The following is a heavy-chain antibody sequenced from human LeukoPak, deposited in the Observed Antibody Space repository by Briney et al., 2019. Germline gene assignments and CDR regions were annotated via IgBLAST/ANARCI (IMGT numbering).Heavy chain of an antibody. D-gene: IGHD6-13*01. CDR2: IYSGGST. J-gene: IGHJ4*02. CDR3: ARAVAAAGTRAVYYFDY. Sequence: PGGSLRLSCAASGLTVSSNYMSWVRQAPGKGLEWVSVIYSGGSTYYADSVKGRFTISRDNSKKTLYLQMNSLRAEDTAVYYCARAVAAAGTRAVYYFDYWGQGTLVTVSS. CDR1: GLTVSSNY. V-gene: IGHV3-66*01.